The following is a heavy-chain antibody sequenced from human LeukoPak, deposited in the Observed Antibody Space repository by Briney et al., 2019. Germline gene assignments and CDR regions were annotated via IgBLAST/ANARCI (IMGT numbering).Heavy chain of an antibody. Sequence: SETLSLTCTVSGGSISSGGYYWSWIRQHPGKGLEWIGYIYYSGSTYYNPSLKSRVTISVDTSKNQFSLKLSSVTAADTAVYYCARVNGRVYHFNYWGQGTPVTVSS. CDR2: IYYSGST. CDR3: ARVNGRVYHFNY. D-gene: IGHD2-2*01. CDR1: GGSISSGGYY. J-gene: IGHJ4*02. V-gene: IGHV4-31*03.